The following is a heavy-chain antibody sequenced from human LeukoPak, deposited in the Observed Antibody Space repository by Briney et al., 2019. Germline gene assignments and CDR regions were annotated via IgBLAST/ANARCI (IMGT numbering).Heavy chain of an antibody. D-gene: IGHD1-14*01. CDR2: IAHSGGTT. CDR3: VATKATESYYYNMDV. Sequence: GGSLRLSCAASTFSLTSYAMNWVRQAPGMGLEWVSIIAHSGGTTHYADSVKGRFTISRDNSKNTLYLQMNSLRAGDTAVYYCVATKATESYYYNMDVWGKGTTVTVSS. CDR1: TFSLTSYA. J-gene: IGHJ6*03. V-gene: IGHV3-23*01.